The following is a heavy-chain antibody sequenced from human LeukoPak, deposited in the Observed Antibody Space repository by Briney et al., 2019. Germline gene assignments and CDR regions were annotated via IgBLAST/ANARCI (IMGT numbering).Heavy chain of an antibody. CDR2: IKSKTDGGTT. V-gene: IGHV3-15*01. CDR3: TTGVIAAAGTSYYYFDY. D-gene: IGHD6-13*01. CDR1: GFTVSSNY. Sequence: GGSLRLSCAASGFTVSSNYMSWVRQAPGKGLEWVGRIKSKTDGGTTDYAAPVKGRFTISRDDSKNTLYLQMNSLKTEDTAVYYCTTGVIAAAGTSYYYFDYWGQGTLVTVSS. J-gene: IGHJ4*02.